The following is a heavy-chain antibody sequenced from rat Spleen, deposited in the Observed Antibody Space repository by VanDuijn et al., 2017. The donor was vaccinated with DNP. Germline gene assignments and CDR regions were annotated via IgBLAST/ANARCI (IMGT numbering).Heavy chain of an antibody. D-gene: IGHD1-12*03. CDR1: GYSITSNY. CDR2: IRYSGST. V-gene: IGHV3-1*01. CDR3: ARGNDGYYPNWYFDF. Sequence: EVQLQESGPGLVKPSQSLSLTCSVTGYSITSNYWGWIRKFPGNKMEWIGHIRYSGSTSYNPSLRSRISITRDTSKNQFFLQLNSVSPEDTATYYCARGNDGYYPNWYFDFWGPGTMVTVSS. J-gene: IGHJ1*01.